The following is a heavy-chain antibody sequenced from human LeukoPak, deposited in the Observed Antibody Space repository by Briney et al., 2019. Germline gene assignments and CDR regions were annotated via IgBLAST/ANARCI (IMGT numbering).Heavy chain of an antibody. Sequence: PSETLSLTCTVSGGAIRRHYWNWIRQPAGKGLEWIGRIYSSGYTNDNPSLKSRITMSVDMSKNQFSLRLNSVTAADTAVYYCARGEHSVDSWGQGMLVAVSS. CDR2: IYSSGYT. CDR1: GGAIRRHY. CDR3: ARGEHSVDS. V-gene: IGHV4-4*07. D-gene: IGHD1/OR15-1a*01. J-gene: IGHJ4*02.